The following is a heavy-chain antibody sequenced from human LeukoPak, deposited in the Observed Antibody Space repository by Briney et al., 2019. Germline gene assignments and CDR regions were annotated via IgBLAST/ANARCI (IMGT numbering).Heavy chain of an antibody. J-gene: IGHJ3*02. V-gene: IGHV4-61*02. CDR1: GDSISSGSYY. CDR3: ARDLGDGYPTGGAFDI. CDR2: IYTSGST. Sequence: SQTLSLTCTVSGDSISSGSYYWSWIRQPAGKGLEWIGRIYTSGSTNYNPSLKSRVTISVDTSKNQFSLKLSSVTAADTAVYYCARDLGDGYPTGGAFDIWGQGTMVTVSS. D-gene: IGHD5-24*01.